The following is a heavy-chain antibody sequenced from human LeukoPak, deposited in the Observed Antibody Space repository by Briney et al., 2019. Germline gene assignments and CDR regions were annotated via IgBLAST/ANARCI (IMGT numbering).Heavy chain of an antibody. V-gene: IGHV3-74*01. CDR3: ARERWNSEAFDI. Sequence: PGGSLRLSCAASGFSFSSYRMHWVHQAPGKGLVWVSRLNGDGSSTSYLDSVRGRLTISRDNTKNTLYLHMNSLRAEDTGVYYCARERWNSEAFDIWGQGTVVTVSS. CDR2: LNGDGSST. D-gene: IGHD1-7*01. J-gene: IGHJ3*02. CDR1: GFSFSSYR.